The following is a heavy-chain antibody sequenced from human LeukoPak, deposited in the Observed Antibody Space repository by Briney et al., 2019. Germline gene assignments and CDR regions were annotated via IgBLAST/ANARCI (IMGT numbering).Heavy chain of an antibody. CDR3: ARGIQLWPEYYFDY. D-gene: IGHD5-18*01. CDR2: IWYDGSNK. V-gene: IGHV3-33*01. Sequence: GRSLRLSCAASGFTFSSYGMHWVRQAPGKGLEWVAVIWYDGSNKYYADSVKGRFTISRDNSKNTLYLQMNSLRAEDTAVYYCARGIQLWPEYYFDYWGQGTLSPSPQ. CDR1: GFTFSSYG. J-gene: IGHJ4*02.